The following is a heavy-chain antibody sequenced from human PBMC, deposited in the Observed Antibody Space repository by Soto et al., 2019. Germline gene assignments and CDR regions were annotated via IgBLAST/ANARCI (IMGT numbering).Heavy chain of an antibody. Sequence: GGSLRLSCAASGFTFSSYSMNWVRQAPGKGPEWVSSISSSSSYIYYADSVKGRFTISRDNAKNSLYLQMNSLRAEDTAVYYCAKGDIVVVGNDYWGQGTLVTVSS. CDR3: AKGDIVVVGNDY. J-gene: IGHJ4*02. CDR2: ISSSSSYI. CDR1: GFTFSSYS. V-gene: IGHV3-21*01. D-gene: IGHD2-15*01.